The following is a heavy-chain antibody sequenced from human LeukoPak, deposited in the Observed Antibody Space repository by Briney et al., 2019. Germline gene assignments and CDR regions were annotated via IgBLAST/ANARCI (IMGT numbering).Heavy chain of an antibody. CDR1: GXSISSYY. J-gene: IGHJ6*02. D-gene: IGHD6-25*01. Sequence: PSETLSLTCTVSGXSISSYYGSWIRQPPGKGLEWIGYIYYSGRTNYNPSLKSRVTIPVDTSKNQFSLKLSSVTAADTAVYYCARHIAASDTSHFYYGMDVWGQGTTVTVSS. CDR2: IYYSGRT. CDR3: ARHIAASDTSHFYYGMDV. V-gene: IGHV4-59*08.